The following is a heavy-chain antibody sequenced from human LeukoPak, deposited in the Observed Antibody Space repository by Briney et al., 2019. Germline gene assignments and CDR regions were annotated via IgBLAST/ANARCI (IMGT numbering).Heavy chain of an antibody. CDR2: IIPIFGTA. CDR1: GGTFSSYA. V-gene: IGHV1-69*05. Sequence: ASVKVSCKASGGTFSSYAISWVRQAPGQGLEWMGGIIPIFGTANYAQKFQGRVTITTDESTSTAYMELSSLRSEDTAVYYCARGLPQLWFENWFDPWAREPWSPSPQ. D-gene: IGHD5-18*01. CDR3: ARGLPQLWFENWFDP. J-gene: IGHJ5*02.